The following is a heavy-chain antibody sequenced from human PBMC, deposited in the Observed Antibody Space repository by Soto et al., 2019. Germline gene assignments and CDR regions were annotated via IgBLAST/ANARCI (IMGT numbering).Heavy chain of an antibody. CDR2: ISGSGGST. CDR1: GFTFSSYA. CDR3: AKDGPGGDYYYGMDV. V-gene: IGHV3-23*01. J-gene: IGHJ6*02. Sequence: PGGSLGLSCASSGFTFSSYAMSWVRQAPGKGLEWVSAISGSGGSTYYADSVKGRFTISRDNSKNTLYLQMNSLRAEDTAVYYCAKDGPGGDYYYGMDVWGQGATVTVSS.